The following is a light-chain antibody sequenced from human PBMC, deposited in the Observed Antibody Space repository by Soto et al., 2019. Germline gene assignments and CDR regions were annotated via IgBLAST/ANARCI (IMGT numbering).Light chain of an antibody. CDR2: GAS. V-gene: IGKV1-39*01. J-gene: IGKJ1*01. CDR3: QQSYNSRWT. Sequence: DIQLTQSPSSLSASVGDRVTITCRASQSITVYLNWYQQKPGKAPKLLIYGASTLNGGVPSRFSGSGSGTDFTLTITSLQPEDFATYYCQQSYNSRWTFGQGSKVEVK. CDR1: QSITVY.